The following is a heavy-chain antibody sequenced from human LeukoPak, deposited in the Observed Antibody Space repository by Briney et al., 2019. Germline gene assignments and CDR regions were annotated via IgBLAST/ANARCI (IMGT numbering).Heavy chain of an antibody. V-gene: IGHV4-4*02. Sequence: PSETLSLTCAVSGGSISSSNWWSWVRQPPGKGLEWIGEIYHSGSTNYNPSLKSRVTISVDKSKNQFSLKLSSVTAADTAVYYCARGRRESAPSAFDYWGQGTLVTVSS. CDR1: GGSISSSNW. J-gene: IGHJ4*02. CDR3: ARGRRESAPSAFDY. CDR2: IYHSGST. D-gene: IGHD2-2*01.